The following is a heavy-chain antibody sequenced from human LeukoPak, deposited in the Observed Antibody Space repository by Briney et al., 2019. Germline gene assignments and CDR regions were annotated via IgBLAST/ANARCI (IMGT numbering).Heavy chain of an antibody. Sequence: SGGSLRLSCAASGFTFSTYGMNWVRQAPGKGLEWVSAISAGGGNTYYADSVKGRFTISRDNSKNTLFLEMNSLRAEDTAVYYCTKEYSVRNQFDHWGQGTLVAVSS. CDR1: GFTFSTYG. D-gene: IGHD1-14*01. J-gene: IGHJ4*02. V-gene: IGHV3-23*01. CDR3: TKEYSVRNQFDH. CDR2: ISAGGGNT.